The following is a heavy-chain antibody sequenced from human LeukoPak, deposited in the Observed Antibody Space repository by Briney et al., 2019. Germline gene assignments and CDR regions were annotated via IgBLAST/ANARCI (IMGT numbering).Heavy chain of an antibody. CDR2: VHHTGSD. CDR1: GYSISACYF. V-gene: IGHV4-38-2*01. CDR3: ARVIVTATHVPDAFDL. J-gene: IGHJ3*01. D-gene: IGHD1-26*01. Sequence: PSETLSLTCALSGYSISACYFWGWIRQSPVKGLEWIGSVHHTGSDYYNPSLKSRVTIAIDTSKNHFSLTLTSVTAADTAVFFRARVIVTATHVPDAFDLWGQGILVTVSS.